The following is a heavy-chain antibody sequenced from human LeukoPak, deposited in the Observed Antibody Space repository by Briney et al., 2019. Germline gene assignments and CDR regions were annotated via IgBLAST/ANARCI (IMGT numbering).Heavy chain of an antibody. CDR1: GDSISTSEW. D-gene: IGHD6-19*01. Sequence: PSETLSLTCSVSGDSISTSEWWSWVRQPPGKGLEWIGEVFHSGSTNYNPSHKSRVTISIDKSKNQFSLEVTSVTAADTAIYYCARDLAVAGTNYFDFWGQGVLVTVSS. J-gene: IGHJ4*02. CDR2: VFHSGST. V-gene: IGHV4-4*02. CDR3: ARDLAVAGTNYFDF.